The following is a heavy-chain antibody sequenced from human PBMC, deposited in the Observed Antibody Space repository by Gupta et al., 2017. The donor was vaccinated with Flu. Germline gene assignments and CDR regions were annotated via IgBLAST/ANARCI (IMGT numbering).Heavy chain of an antibody. J-gene: IGHJ4*02. V-gene: IGHV3-30*18. Sequence: GMHWVRQAPGKGLEWVAQITYDGGDKFYADSVKGRFTISRDNSKNTLHLQMNNLRAEDTAVYYCAKDRYSTGYNYFDYWGQGTLVTVSS. CDR1: G. CDR2: ITYDGGDK. CDR3: AKDRYSTGYNYFDY. D-gene: IGHD6-19*01.